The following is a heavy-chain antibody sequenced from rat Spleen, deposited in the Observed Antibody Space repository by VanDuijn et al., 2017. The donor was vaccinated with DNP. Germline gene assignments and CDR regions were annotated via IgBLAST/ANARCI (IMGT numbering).Heavy chain of an antibody. CDR1: GFTFSNYG. Sequence: EVQLVESGGGLVQPGRSLKLSCAASGFTFSNYGMAWVRQAPTKGLEWVASISTGGGNTYYGDSVKGRFTISRDDAKNTLYLQMDSLRSEDTATYYCATHGFGYFDYWGQGVVVTVSS. J-gene: IGHJ2*01. D-gene: IGHD4-3*01. V-gene: IGHV5S13*01. CDR3: ATHGFGYFDY. CDR2: ISTGGGNT.